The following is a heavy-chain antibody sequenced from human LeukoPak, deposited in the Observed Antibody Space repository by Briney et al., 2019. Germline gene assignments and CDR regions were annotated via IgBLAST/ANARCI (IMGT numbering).Heavy chain of an antibody. D-gene: IGHD3-22*01. V-gene: IGHV4-59*01. CDR2: IYYSGST. Sequence: SQTLSLTCTVSGGSISSYYWSWIRQPPGKGLEWIGYIYYSGSTNYNPSLKSRVTISVDKSKNQFSLKLSSVTAADTAVYYCAREDSINYYDSSGYRREANWFDPWGQGTLVTVSS. J-gene: IGHJ5*02. CDR1: GGSISSYY. CDR3: AREDSINYYDSSGYRREANWFDP.